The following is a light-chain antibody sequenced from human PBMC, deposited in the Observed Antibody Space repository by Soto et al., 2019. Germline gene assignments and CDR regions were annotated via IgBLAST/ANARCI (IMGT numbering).Light chain of an antibody. Sequence: DIQMTQSPSSLSASVGDRVTITCRASQSISSYLNWYQQKPGKAPKLLIYAASSLQSGVPSRFSGSGSGTEFTLTISSLQPEDFATDYCQQSYRTPRALGQGTKLEIK. J-gene: IGKJ2*01. CDR3: QQSYRTPRA. CDR2: AAS. V-gene: IGKV1-39*01. CDR1: QSISSY.